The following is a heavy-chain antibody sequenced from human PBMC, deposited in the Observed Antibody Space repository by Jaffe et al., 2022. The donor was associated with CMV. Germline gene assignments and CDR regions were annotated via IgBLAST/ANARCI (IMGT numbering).Heavy chain of an antibody. CDR2: IYYSGST. D-gene: IGHD6-19*01. V-gene: IGHV4-39*01. CDR1: GGSISSSSYY. Sequence: QLQLQESGPGLVKPSETLSLTCTVSGGSISSSSYYWGWIRQPPGKGLEWIGSIYYSGSTYYNPSLKSRVTISVDTSKNQFSLKLSSVTAADTAVYYCARHYSSGWYGYWGQGTLVTVSS. CDR3: ARHYSSGWYGY. J-gene: IGHJ4*02.